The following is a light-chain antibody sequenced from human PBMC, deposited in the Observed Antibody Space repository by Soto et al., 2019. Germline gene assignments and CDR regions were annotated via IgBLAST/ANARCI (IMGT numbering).Light chain of an antibody. Sequence: IQMTQSPATLSVSPGERATLSCRASQTIYSNVAWYQQRPGQAPRLLIYRASARATGIPARFSGSGSGTEFTLTIGSLQSEDSAVYYCQQYQNLWTFGQGTKVYIK. CDR2: RAS. CDR1: QTIYSN. CDR3: QQYQNLWT. V-gene: IGKV3-15*01. J-gene: IGKJ1*01.